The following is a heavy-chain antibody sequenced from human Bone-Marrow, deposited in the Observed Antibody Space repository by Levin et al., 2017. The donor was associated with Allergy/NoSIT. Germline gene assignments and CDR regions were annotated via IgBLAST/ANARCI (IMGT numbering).Heavy chain of an antibody. CDR3: AYSGPIDYHFDS. CDR2: ISWDDDK. Sequence: SGPTLVKPTQTLTLTCTFSGFSLTPSGVSVGWIRQPPGKALEWLALISWDDDKNYSPSLGSRLSITKDTSKNQVVLIMTNMDSVDTGTYFCAYSGPIDYHFDSWGHGTLITVSS. V-gene: IGHV2-5*02. J-gene: IGHJ4*01. D-gene: IGHD4/OR15-4a*01. CDR1: GFSLTPSGVS.